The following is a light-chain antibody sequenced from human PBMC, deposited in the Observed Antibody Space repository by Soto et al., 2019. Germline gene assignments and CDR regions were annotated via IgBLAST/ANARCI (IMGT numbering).Light chain of an antibody. CDR2: EVS. CDR3: SSYAGSNTVV. CDR1: SSDVGGYDY. J-gene: IGLJ2*01. Sequence: QSVLTQPPSASGSPGQSITMSCTGASSDVGGYDYVSWYQQHPGKAPKLLIFEVSKRPSGVPDRFSGSKSGITASLTVSGLQAEDEADYFCSSYAGSNTVVFGGGTKLTVL. V-gene: IGLV2-8*01.